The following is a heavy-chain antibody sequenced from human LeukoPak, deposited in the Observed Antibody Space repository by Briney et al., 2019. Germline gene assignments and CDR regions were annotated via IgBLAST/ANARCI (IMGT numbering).Heavy chain of an antibody. V-gene: IGHV4-31*03. CDR2: IYYGGTT. CDR1: GGSISSGGYY. Sequence: SETLSLTCTVSGGSISSGGYYWSWIRQHPGKGLEWIGYIYYGGTTYYNPSLKSRVTISVDTSKSQFSLKLSSVTAADTAVYYCARDIAGRGYFDYWGQGTLVTVSS. CDR3: ARDIAGRGYFDY. D-gene: IGHD2-15*01. J-gene: IGHJ4*02.